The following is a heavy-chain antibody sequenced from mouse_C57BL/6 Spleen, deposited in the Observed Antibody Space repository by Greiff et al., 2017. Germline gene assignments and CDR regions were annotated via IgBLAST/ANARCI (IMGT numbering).Heavy chain of an antibody. V-gene: IGHV1-80*01. D-gene: IGHD2-4*01. J-gene: IGHJ1*03. Sequence: VTLQESGAELVKPGASVKISCKASGYAFSSYWMNWVKQRPGKGLEWIGQIYPGDGDTNYNGKFKGKATLTADKSSSTDYMQLSSLTSEDSAVXFCARPLYDYDRYFDVWGTGTTVTVSS. CDR3: ARPLYDYDRYFDV. CDR1: GYAFSSYW. CDR2: IYPGDGDT.